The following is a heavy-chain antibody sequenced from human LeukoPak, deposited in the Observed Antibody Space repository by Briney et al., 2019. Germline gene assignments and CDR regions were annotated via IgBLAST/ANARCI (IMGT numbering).Heavy chain of an antibody. CDR1: GFTFSSYA. CDR3: ARDGLTGGFDY. V-gene: IGHV3-48*04. D-gene: IGHD3-10*01. Sequence: GGSLRLSCAASGFTFSSYAMSWVRQAPGKGLEWVSYISSSGSTIYYADSVKGRFTISRDNAKNSLYLQMNSLRAEDTAVYYCARDGLTGGFDYWGQGTLVTVSS. J-gene: IGHJ4*02. CDR2: ISSSGSTI.